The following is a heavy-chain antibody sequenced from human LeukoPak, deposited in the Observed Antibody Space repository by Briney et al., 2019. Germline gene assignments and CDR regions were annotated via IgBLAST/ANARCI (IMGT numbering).Heavy chain of an antibody. J-gene: IGHJ3*02. CDR2: ISGSGGST. D-gene: IGHD3-3*01. Sequence: GGSLRLSCAASGFTFSSYAMSWVRQAPGKGLEWVSAISGSGGSTYYADSVKGRFTISRDNSKNTLYLQMNSLRAEDTAVYYCAKDLAVFGVVIEDAFDIWGQGTMVTVSS. CDR3: AKDLAVFGVVIEDAFDI. V-gene: IGHV3-23*01. CDR1: GFTFSSYA.